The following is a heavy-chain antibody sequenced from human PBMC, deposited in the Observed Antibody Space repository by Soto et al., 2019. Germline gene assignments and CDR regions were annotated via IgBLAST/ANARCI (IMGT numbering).Heavy chain of an antibody. J-gene: IGHJ4*02. Sequence: PSETLSLTCAVYGGSFSTDYWSWIRQPPGKGLEWIGEINPSGGTNYNPSLKSRVTISVATSKNQFSLKLSSVTAADTAVYYCARVLAARASRDFDSWGQGNLVTVSS. D-gene: IGHD6-6*01. CDR2: INPSGGT. V-gene: IGHV4-34*01. CDR3: ARVLAARASRDFDS. CDR1: GGSFSTDY.